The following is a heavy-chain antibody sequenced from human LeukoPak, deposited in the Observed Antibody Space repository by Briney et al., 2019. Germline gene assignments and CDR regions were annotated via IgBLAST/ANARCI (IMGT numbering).Heavy chain of an antibody. CDR3: AKGTDAGIAAAGFNWFDP. D-gene: IGHD6-13*01. Sequence: GRSLRLSCAASGFTFDDYAMHWVRQAPGKGLEWVSGISWNSGSIGYADSVKGRFTISRDNAKNSLYLQMNSLRAEDTALYYCAKGTDAGIAAAGFNWFDPWGQGTLVTVSS. CDR1: GFTFDDYA. V-gene: IGHV3-9*01. J-gene: IGHJ5*02. CDR2: ISWNSGSI.